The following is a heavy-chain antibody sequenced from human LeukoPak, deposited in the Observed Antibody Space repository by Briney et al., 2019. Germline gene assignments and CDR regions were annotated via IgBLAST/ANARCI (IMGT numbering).Heavy chain of an antibody. J-gene: IGHJ6*03. CDR2: IYTTGST. V-gene: IGHV4-4*07. Sequence: PSETLSLTCTVSGGSISSDYWSWIRQPAGKGLEWIGRIYTTGSTNYSPSLKSRVTMSVDTSKNQFSLKLSSVTAADTAVYYCARDVKSRRRQWFGELSVYYYYYMDVWGKGTAVTISS. CDR3: ARDVKSRRRQWFGELSVYYYYYMDV. CDR1: GGSISSDY. D-gene: IGHD3-10*01.